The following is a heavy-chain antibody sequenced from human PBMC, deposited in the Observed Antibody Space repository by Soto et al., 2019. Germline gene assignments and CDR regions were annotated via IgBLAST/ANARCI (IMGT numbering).Heavy chain of an antibody. D-gene: IGHD6-13*01. CDR1: GGSISSYY. CDR3: ARAVAAAGTTVWFDP. J-gene: IGHJ5*02. Sequence: SETLSLTCTVSGGSISSYYWSWIRQPPGKGLEWIGYIYYSGSTNYNPSLKSRVTITVDTSKNQFSLKLSSVTAADTAVYYCARAVAAAGTTVWFDPWGQGTLVTVSS. CDR2: IYYSGST. V-gene: IGHV4-59*01.